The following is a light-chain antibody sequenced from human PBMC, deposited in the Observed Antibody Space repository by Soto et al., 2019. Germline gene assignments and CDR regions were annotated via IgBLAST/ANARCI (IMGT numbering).Light chain of an antibody. CDR1: QSVSSN. CDR3: QQYNNWPPYI. Sequence: EIVMTQSPATLSVSPGERATLSCRASQSVSSNLAWYQHKPGQDPRLLIYGASTRATGIPARFSGSGSGTEFTLTISSLQSEDFAVYYCQQYNNWPPYIFGQGTKLEIK. CDR2: GAS. J-gene: IGKJ2*01. V-gene: IGKV3-15*01.